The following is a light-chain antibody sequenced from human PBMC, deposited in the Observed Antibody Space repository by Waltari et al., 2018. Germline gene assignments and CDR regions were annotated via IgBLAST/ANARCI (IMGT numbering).Light chain of an antibody. V-gene: IGKV3-20*01. Sequence: EIVLTQSTGTLSLSLGERATLSCRASQSVSRALTWYQQKPGQAPRLLIYGASTRATCIPDRFSGSGSGTDFSLTISRLEPDDFAVYYCQHYLRLPVTFGQGTTVEI. CDR1: QSVSRA. J-gene: IGKJ1*01. CDR3: QHYLRLPVT. CDR2: GAS.